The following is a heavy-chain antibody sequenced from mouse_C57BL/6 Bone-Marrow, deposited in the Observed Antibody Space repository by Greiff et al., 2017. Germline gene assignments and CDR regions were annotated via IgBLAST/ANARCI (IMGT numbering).Heavy chain of an antibody. CDR3: ARWKIYGNYDAMDY. V-gene: IGHV1-82*01. D-gene: IGHD2-1*01. J-gene: IGHJ4*01. CDR2: IYPGDGDT. CDR1: GYAFSSSW. Sequence: VQLVESGPELVKPGASVKISCKASGYAFSSSWMNWVKQRPGKGLEWIGRIYPGDGDTNYNGKFKGKATLTADKSSSTAYMQLSSLTSEDSAVYFCARWKIYGNYDAMDYWGQGTSVTVSS.